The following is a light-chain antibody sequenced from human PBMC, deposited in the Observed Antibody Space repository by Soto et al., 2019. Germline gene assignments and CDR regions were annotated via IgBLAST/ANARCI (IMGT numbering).Light chain of an antibody. CDR1: STDVGGYNY. CDR2: DVS. CDR3: SSYADTERI. Sequence: QSDLTQPRSVSGSPGQSVTISCTGSSTDVGGYNYVSWYQQHPGKAPKLIIYDVSKRPSGVPDRFSGSKSGNTASLTISGLQAEDEADYYCSSYADTERIFGGGTKVTVL. V-gene: IGLV2-11*01. J-gene: IGLJ2*01.